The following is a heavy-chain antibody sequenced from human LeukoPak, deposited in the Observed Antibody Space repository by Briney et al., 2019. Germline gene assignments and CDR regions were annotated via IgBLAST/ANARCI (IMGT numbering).Heavy chain of an antibody. CDR2: INPKNGGT. CDR1: GYTFSGYY. V-gene: IGHV1-2*02. J-gene: IGHJ6*03. CDR3: YMDV. D-gene: IGHD2/OR15-2a*01. Sequence: ASVTVSCKASGYTFSGYYVNWVRQAPGQGLEWVGWINPKNGGTHFAQKFQGRVTMTRDTSISTAYHCTRSLDSSMAAYFYYYMDVWGEGTTITVSS.